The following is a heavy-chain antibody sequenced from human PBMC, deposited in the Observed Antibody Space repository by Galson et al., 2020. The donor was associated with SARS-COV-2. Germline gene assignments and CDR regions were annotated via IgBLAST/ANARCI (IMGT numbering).Heavy chain of an antibody. CDR2: ISGDSAYK. D-gene: IGHD2-21*01. V-gene: IGHV3-23*01. CDR3: VKCSSICLKNWFDS. Sequence: GGSLRLSCAASGFIFRSYSMSWVRQAPGKGLEWVSSISGDSAYKHYADSVKGRFTISRDNSKNTLYLQMSSLSAEDTAVYYCVKCSSICLKNWFDSWGRGALVTVSS. J-gene: IGHJ5*01. CDR1: GFIFRSYS.